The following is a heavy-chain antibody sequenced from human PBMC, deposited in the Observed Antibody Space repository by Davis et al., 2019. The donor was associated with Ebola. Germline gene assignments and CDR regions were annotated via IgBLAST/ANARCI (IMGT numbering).Heavy chain of an antibody. CDR2: IYYSGST. J-gene: IGHJ5*02. Sequence: PSETLSLTCTVSGGSISSYYWSWIRQPPGKGLEWIGYIYYSGSTNYNPSLKSRVTISVDTSKNQFSLKLSSVTAADTAVYYCASGVAGGGWFDPWGQGTLVTVSS. D-gene: IGHD2-15*01. CDR1: GGSISSYY. V-gene: IGHV4-59*01. CDR3: ASGVAGGGWFDP.